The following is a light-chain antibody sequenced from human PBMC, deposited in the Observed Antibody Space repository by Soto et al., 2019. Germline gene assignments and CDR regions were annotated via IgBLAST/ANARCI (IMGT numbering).Light chain of an antibody. V-gene: IGKV3D-15*01. CDR3: QQYNSCPPIT. J-gene: IGKJ5*01. CDR1: QSVSSY. Sequence: EIVMTQSPATLSVSPGERATLSCRASQSVSSYLAWYQQKPGQAPRLLIYGASSRHSGIPTRFSGSGSGTDFTLTISRLDPEDFAFYYCQQYNSCPPITFGQGTRLEIK. CDR2: GAS.